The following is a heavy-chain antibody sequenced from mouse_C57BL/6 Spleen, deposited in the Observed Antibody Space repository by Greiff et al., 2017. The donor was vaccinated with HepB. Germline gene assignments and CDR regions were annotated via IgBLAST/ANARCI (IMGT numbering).Heavy chain of an antibody. J-gene: IGHJ2*01. V-gene: IGHV3-6*01. CDR3: ARGWDEDFDY. D-gene: IGHD4-1*01. Sequence: EVKLLESGPGLVKPSQSLSHTCSVTGYSITSGYYWNWIRQFPGNKLEWMGYISYDGSNNYNPSLKNRISITRDTSKNQFFLKLNSVTTEDTATYYCARGWDEDFDYWGQGTTLTVSS. CDR1: GYSITSGYY. CDR2: ISYDGSN.